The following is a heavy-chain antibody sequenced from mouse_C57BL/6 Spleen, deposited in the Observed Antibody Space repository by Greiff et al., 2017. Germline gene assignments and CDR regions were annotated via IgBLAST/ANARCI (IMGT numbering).Heavy chain of an antibody. D-gene: IGHD1-1*01. J-gene: IGHJ4*01. V-gene: IGHV1-64*01. CDR2: IHPNSGST. CDR3: ARGHYYGRMDY. CDR1: GYTFTSYW. Sequence: QVHVKQPGAELVKPGASVKLSCKASGYTFTSYWMHWVKQRPGQGLEWIGMIHPNSGSTNYNEKFKSKATLTVDKSSSTAYMQLSSLTSEDSAVYYCARGHYYGRMDYWGQGTSVTVSS.